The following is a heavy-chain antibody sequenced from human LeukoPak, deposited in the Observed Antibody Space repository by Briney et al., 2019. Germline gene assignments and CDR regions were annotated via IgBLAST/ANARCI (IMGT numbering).Heavy chain of an antibody. CDR3: AKVELPCSSTSCYYDGDAFDI. CDR2: ISYDGSNK. CDR1: GFTFSGYG. V-gene: IGHV3-30*18. J-gene: IGHJ3*02. Sequence: GGSLRLSCAASGFTFSGYGMHWVRQAPGKGLEWVAVISYDGSNKYYADSVKGRFTISRDNSKNTLYLQMNSLRAEDTAVYYCAKVELPCSSTSCYYDGDAFDIWGQGTMVTVSS. D-gene: IGHD2-2*01.